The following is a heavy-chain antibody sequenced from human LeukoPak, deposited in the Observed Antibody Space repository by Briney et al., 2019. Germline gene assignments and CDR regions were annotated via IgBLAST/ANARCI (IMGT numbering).Heavy chain of an antibody. D-gene: IGHD3-22*01. CDR1: GFTFSSYA. J-gene: IGHJ4*02. Sequence: GGSLRLSCAASGFTFSSYAMSWVRQAPGKGLEWVSVVSDSGGTTYSADSVKGRFIVSRDNSKNTLYLQMNSLRAEDTALYYCGKGKFISTWIFDYRGQGTLVTVSS. CDR3: GKGKFISTWIFDY. CDR2: VSDSGGTT. V-gene: IGHV3-23*01.